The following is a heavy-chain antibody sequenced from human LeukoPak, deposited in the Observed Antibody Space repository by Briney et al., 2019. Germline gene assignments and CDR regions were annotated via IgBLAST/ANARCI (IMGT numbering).Heavy chain of an antibody. J-gene: IGHJ4*02. V-gene: IGHV4-34*01. CDR3: ARVPYYYDSSGLDY. CDR2: INHSGST. Sequence: PSETLSLTCAVYGGSSSGYYWSWIRQPPGKGLEWIGEINHSGSTNYNPSLKSRVTISVDTSKNQFSLKLSSVTAADTAVYYCARVPYYYDSSGLDYWGQGTLVTVSS. CDR1: GGSSSGYY. D-gene: IGHD3-22*01.